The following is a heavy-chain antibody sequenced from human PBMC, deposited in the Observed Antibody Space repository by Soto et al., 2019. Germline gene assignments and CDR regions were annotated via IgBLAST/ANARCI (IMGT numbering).Heavy chain of an antibody. CDR1: GGTFSSYA. V-gene: IGHV3-30-3*02. CDR2: ISYDGSNK. D-gene: IGHD3-3*01. J-gene: IGHJ6*02. CDR3: AKIGDDFWSGNYGMDV. Sequence: PVVSLRISCAAAGGTFSSYAMHWVRQAPGKGLEWVAVISYDGSNKYYADSVKGRFTISRDNSKNTLYLQMNSLRAEDTAVYYCAKIGDDFWSGNYGMDVWGQGTTVTVS.